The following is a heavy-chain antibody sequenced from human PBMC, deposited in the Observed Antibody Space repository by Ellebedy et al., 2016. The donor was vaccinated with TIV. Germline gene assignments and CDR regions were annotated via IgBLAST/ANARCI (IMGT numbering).Heavy chain of an antibody. Sequence: GESLKISCAASGFTFSNYWMHWVRQVPGKGLVWVSHINSDGTDTSHADSVKGRFTISRDNAKNTLYLQMNSLRAEDTAVYYSARGRSSAWYVYYNYGMDVWGQGTTVTVSS. CDR1: GFTFSNYW. CDR2: INSDGTDT. V-gene: IGHV3-74*01. CDR3: ARGRSSAWYVYYNYGMDV. D-gene: IGHD6-19*01. J-gene: IGHJ6*02.